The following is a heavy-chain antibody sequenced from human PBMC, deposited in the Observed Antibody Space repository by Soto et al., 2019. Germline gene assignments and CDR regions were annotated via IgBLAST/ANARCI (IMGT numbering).Heavy chain of an antibody. D-gene: IGHD2-15*01. J-gene: IGHJ6*02. CDR1: GGSISSYY. V-gene: IGHV4-59*08. CDR2: IYYSGST. Sequence: QVQLQESGPGLVKPSETLSLTCTVSGGSISSYYWSWIRQPPGKGLECIGYIYYSGSTNYNPSLKSRVTISVDTSKNQFSLKLSSVTAADTAVYYCARHEGGSGLMPYGMDVWGQGTTVTVSS. CDR3: ARHEGGSGLMPYGMDV.